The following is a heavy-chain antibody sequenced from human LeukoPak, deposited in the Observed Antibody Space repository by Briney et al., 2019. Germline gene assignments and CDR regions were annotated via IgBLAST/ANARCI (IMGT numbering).Heavy chain of an antibody. CDR3: ARLWIPYFDS. J-gene: IGHJ4*02. D-gene: IGHD5-12*01. V-gene: IGHV4-39*01. Sequence: PSETLSLTCTVSGGSISSSSYYWGWIRQPPGKGLEWIGSIYYSGSTYYNPSLKSRVTISVDTSKNQFSLKLSSVTAADTAVYYCARLWIPYFDSWGQGTLVTVSS. CDR2: IYYSGST. CDR1: GGSISSSSYY.